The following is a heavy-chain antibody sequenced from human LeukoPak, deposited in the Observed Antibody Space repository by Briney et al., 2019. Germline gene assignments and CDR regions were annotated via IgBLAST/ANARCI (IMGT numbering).Heavy chain of an antibody. D-gene: IGHD2-15*01. CDR1: GFPFSSFA. J-gene: IGHJ4*02. CDR2: IRGSGGST. CDR3: AKGASSGSNCCSRADY. Sequence: PGGSLRLSCAASGFPFSSFAMNWVRQAPRKGPEWVSVIRGSGGSTYYADSVQGRFTISRDNSNNTLYLQMNSLRADDTAVYYCAKGASSGSNCCSRADYWGQGTLVTVSS. V-gene: IGHV3-23*01.